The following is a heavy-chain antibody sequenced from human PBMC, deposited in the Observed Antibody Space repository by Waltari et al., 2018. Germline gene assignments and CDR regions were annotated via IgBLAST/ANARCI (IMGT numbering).Heavy chain of an antibody. V-gene: IGHV3-7*01. Sequence: EVQLVESGGGLVQPGGSLRLSCAASGFTFSSYWMSWVRQAPGKGLEWVANIKQDGSEKYYLDSVKGRFTISRDNAKNSRYLQMNSLRAEDTAVYYCARESSSEYFDYWGQGTLVTVSS. D-gene: IGHD2-2*01. J-gene: IGHJ4*02. CDR3: ARESSSEYFDY. CDR2: IKQDGSEK. CDR1: GFTFSSYW.